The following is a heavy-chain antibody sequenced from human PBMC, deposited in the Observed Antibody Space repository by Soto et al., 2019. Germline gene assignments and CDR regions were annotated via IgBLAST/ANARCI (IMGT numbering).Heavy chain of an antibody. V-gene: IGHV4-30-4*01. D-gene: IGHD2-21*01. J-gene: IGHJ4*02. Sequence: SENLSLTCTVSGGSISSCDYYWSWIRQPPGKGLEWIGYIYYSGSTYYNPSLKSRVTISVDTSKNQFSLKLSSVTAADTAVYYCARALGRGGAALGYWGQGTLVTVSS. CDR1: GGSISSCDYY. CDR3: ARALGRGGAALGY. CDR2: IYYSGST.